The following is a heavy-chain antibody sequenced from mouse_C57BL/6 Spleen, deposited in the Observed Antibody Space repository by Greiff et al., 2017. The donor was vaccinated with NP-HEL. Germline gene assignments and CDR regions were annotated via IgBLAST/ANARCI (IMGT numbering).Heavy chain of an antibody. CDR3: ARDEHYYGSSPFTY. D-gene: IGHD1-1*01. CDR2: IDPSDSET. Sequence: VQLQQPGAELVRPGSSVKLSCKASGYTFTSYWMDWVKQRPGQGLEWIGNIDPSDSETHYNQKFKDKATLTVDKSSSTAYMQLSSLTSEDSAVYYCARDEHYYGSSPFTYWGQGTLVTVSA. V-gene: IGHV1-61*01. J-gene: IGHJ3*01. CDR1: GYTFTSYW.